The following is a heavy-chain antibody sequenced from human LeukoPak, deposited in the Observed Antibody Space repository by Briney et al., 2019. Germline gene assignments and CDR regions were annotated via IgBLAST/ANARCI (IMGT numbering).Heavy chain of an antibody. D-gene: IGHD6-6*01. V-gene: IGHV4-34*01. CDR2: INHSGST. Sequence: SETLSLTCAVYGGSFSGYCWSWIRQPPGKGLEWIGKINHSGSTNYNPSLKSRVTIPVDTSKNQFSLKLSSVTAADTAVYYCARCPYSSSSCYFDYWGQGTLVTVSS. J-gene: IGHJ4*02. CDR1: GGSFSGYC. CDR3: ARCPYSSSSCYFDY.